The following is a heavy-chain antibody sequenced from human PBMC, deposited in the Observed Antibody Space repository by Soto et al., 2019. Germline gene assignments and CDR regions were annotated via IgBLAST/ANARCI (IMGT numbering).Heavy chain of an antibody. D-gene: IGHD3-10*02. J-gene: IGHJ2*01. CDR1: GFTFSYYY. V-gene: IGHV3-11*06. CDR3: ARMLAMAGPFRARYWYFDL. Sequence: GGSLRLSCAASGFTFSYYYMSWIRQSPGKGLEWVSYISSSSSYTNYADSVKGRFTISRDNAKNSLYLQMNSLRAEDTAVYYCARMLAMAGPFRARYWYFDLWGRGTLVTVSS. CDR2: ISSSSSYT.